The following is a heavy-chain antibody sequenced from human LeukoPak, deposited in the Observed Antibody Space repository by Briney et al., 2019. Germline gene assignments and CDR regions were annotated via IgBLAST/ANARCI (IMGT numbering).Heavy chain of an antibody. CDR3: TKGSNTWPSLFDY. CDR1: GFNFEDYT. Sequence: GGSLRLSCAASGFNFEDYTMHWVRQTPGKGLEWVSLINWDGGSTYYADSVKCRFAISRDNNKNSLYLQMTSLRTEDTALYYCTKGSNTWPSLFDYWGQGTLVTVSS. V-gene: IGHV3-43*01. J-gene: IGHJ4*02. D-gene: IGHD2-2*02. CDR2: INWDGGST.